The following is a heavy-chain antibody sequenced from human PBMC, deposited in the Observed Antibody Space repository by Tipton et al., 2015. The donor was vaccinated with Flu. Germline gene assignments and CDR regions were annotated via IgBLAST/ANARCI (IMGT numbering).Heavy chain of an antibody. CDR2: TCYRSKWYN. CDR3: ASTWGYYGDYDAFDI. V-gene: IGHV6-1*01. D-gene: IGHD4-17*01. J-gene: IGHJ3*02. CDR1: GDSVSSNSAA. Sequence: GLVKPSQTLSLTCTISGDSVSSNSAAWNWIRQSPSRGLEWLGRTCYRSKWYNDYAIFVKSRITINADTSKNQFSLQLNSVTPEDTAVYYCASTWGYYGDYDAFDIWGQGTMVTVSS.